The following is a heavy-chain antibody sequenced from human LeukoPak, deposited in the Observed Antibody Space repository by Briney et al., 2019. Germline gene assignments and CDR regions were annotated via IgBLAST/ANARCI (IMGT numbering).Heavy chain of an antibody. V-gene: IGHV4-59*01. J-gene: IGHJ3*02. CDR3: ARSGTGYSSSWYPAQAFDI. Sequence: SETLSLTCTVSGGSICSYYWSWIRQPPGKGLERIGYIYYSGSTNYNPSLKSRVTISVDTSKNQFSQKLSSVTAADTAVYYCARSGTGYSSSWYPAQAFDIWGQGTMVTVSS. D-gene: IGHD6-13*01. CDR1: GGSICSYY. CDR2: IYYSGST.